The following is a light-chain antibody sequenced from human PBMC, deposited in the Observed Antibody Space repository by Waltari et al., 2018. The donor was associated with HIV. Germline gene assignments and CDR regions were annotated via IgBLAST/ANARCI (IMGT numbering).Light chain of an antibody. Sequence: QSLLTQPPSVSAPPGQKVPISCSGTTSNIGNGFVSWYQQLPGTAPKLLISDNDKRPSGIPDRFSGSQSGTSATLDITGLQTGDEADYYCGTWDTSLYSYVFATGSKVTVL. CDR1: TSNIGNGF. J-gene: IGLJ1*01. CDR3: GTWDTSLYSYV. V-gene: IGLV1-51*01. CDR2: DND.